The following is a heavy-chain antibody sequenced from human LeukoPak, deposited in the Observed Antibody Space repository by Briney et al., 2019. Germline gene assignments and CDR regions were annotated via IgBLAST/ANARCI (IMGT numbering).Heavy chain of an antibody. V-gene: IGHV3-30*02. D-gene: IGHD2-2*01. CDR2: IRYDRSNK. CDR1: GFTFSSYG. J-gene: IGHJ6*03. CDR3: AKAGYCSTTGCPDYYYMDV. Sequence: PGGSLRLSCAASGFTFSSYGMHWVRQAPGKGLEWVAFIRYDRSNKFYADSVKGRFTFSRDNSKNTLYLQMNSLRTEDSAMYYCAKAGYCSTTGCPDYYYMDVWGKGTTVTVSS.